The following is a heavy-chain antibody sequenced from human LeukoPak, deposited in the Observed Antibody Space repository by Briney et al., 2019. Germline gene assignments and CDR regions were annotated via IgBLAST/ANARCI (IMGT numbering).Heavy chain of an antibody. CDR1: GGSISSGGYY. V-gene: IGHV4-30-4*08. CDR3: ARDPSDYGAFDS. Sequence: PSQTLSLTCTVSGGSISSGGYYWSWIRQHPGKGLEWIGYIYYSGSTYYNPSLKSRLTISLDMSKNQFSLKLKSVTPADTAVYYCARDPSDYGAFDSWGQGTLVTVSS. J-gene: IGHJ4*02. D-gene: IGHD4-17*01. CDR2: IYYSGST.